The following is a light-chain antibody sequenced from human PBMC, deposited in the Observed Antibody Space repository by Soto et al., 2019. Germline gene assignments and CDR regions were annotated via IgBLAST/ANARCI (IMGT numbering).Light chain of an antibody. CDR3: QQYQRYPPS. CDR2: AAT. J-gene: IGKJ4*01. Sequence: DIQMTQSPSSLSASVGDRVTITCRASQSISSYLNWYQQKPGKAPMLLIYAATSLQSGVPSRFSGSGSGTDFSLTISSLQPEDIATYYCQQYQRYPPSFGGGTKLEIK. CDR1: QSISSY. V-gene: IGKV1-39*01.